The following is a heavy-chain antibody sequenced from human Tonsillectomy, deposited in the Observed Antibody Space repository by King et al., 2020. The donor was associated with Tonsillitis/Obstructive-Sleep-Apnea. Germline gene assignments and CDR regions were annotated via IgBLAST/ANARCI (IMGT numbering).Heavy chain of an antibody. V-gene: IGHV3-9*01. CDR2: ISWNSGSI. CDR3: TKAVGTTVTAYFDY. D-gene: IGHD4-17*01. J-gene: IGHJ4*02. CDR1: GFTFDEYA. Sequence: VQLVESGGGLVQPGRSLRLSCAASGFTFDEYAMHWVRQAPGEGLEWVSGISWNSGSIAYADSVKGRFTISRDNAKNSLYLQMISLRSEDTALYYCTKAVGTTVTAYFDYWGQGTLVTVSS.